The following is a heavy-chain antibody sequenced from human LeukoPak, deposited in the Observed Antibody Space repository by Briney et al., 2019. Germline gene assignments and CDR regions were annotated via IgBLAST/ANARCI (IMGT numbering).Heavy chain of an antibody. J-gene: IGHJ4*02. CDR1: GFTFSSYE. V-gene: IGHV3-48*03. CDR3: ARDAVGGGIDY. CDR2: ISSPGSTT. D-gene: IGHD1-26*01. Sequence: GGSLRLSCAASGFTFSSYEMNWVRQAPGKGLEWISYISSPGSTTYYADSVKGRFTISRDNSKNSLYLQMNSLRAEDTAVYYCARDAVGGGIDYWGQGTLVTVSS.